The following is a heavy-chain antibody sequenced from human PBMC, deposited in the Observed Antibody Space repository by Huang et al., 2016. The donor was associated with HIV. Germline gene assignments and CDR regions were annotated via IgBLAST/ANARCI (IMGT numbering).Heavy chain of an antibody. J-gene: IGHJ4*02. V-gene: IGHV4-61*01. CDR3: ATEPFQNAGWDPPDL. D-gene: IGHD6-19*01. Sequence: QVQLQESGPGLVKPSETLSLTCTVSGDSVSSGSYYWRWIRQPPGKGLEWIGYIHSREKINYNPSLKSRVSMSIDTPKNQFSLRLTSVTAADTAVYYWATEPFQNAGWDPPDLWGQGTLVTVSS. CDR2: IHSREKI. CDR1: GDSVSSGSYY.